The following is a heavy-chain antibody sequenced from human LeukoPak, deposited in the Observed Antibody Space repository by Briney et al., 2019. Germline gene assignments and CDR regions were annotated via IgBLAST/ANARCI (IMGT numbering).Heavy chain of an antibody. CDR3: TRDHLGYCSSTSCYYLDY. Sequence: GRFLRLSCGASGFTFSSYAMHWVRQAPGKGLEWVAVVSDDGTNDYYADSVKGRFTISRDNSKNTLYLQLNSLRVEDTAVYYCTRDHLGYCSSTSCYYLDYWGQGTLVTVSS. D-gene: IGHD2-2*01. CDR1: GFTFSSYA. J-gene: IGHJ4*02. V-gene: IGHV3-30*04. CDR2: VSDDGTND.